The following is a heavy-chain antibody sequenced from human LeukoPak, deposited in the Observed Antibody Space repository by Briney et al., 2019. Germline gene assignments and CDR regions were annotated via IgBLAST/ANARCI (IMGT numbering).Heavy chain of an antibody. CDR2: MYYSGST. Sequence: SETLSLTCTVSGGSISSGGYYWSWIRQPPGKGLEWIAYMYYSGSTYYNPSHKSRVTMSADTSKNQLSLKLSSVTAADTAVYYCARPYYYDSRIDPWGQGILVTVSS. D-gene: IGHD3-22*01. V-gene: IGHV4-30-4*01. CDR3: ARPYYYDSRIDP. J-gene: IGHJ5*02. CDR1: GGSISSGGYY.